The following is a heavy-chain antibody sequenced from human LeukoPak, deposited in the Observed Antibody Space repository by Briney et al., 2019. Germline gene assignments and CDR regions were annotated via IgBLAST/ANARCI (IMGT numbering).Heavy chain of an antibody. D-gene: IGHD6-6*01. Sequence: GGSLRLSCAASGFTFSSYAMSWVRQAPGKGLEWVSAISGSGGSTYYADSVKGRFTISRDNSKNTLYLQMNSLRAEDTAVYYCARVKYSSSFADGMDVWGQGTTVTVSS. CDR1: GFTFSSYA. CDR3: ARVKYSSSFADGMDV. J-gene: IGHJ6*02. CDR2: ISGSGGST. V-gene: IGHV3-23*01.